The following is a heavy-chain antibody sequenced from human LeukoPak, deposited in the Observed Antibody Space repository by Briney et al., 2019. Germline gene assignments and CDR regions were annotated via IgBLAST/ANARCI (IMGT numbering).Heavy chain of an antibody. CDR2: IIPIFGTA. V-gene: IGHV1-69*13. CDR3: ARGGRNWFDP. Sequence: ASVKVSCKASGYTFTSYDINWVRQATGQGLEWMGGIIPIFGTANYAQKFQGRVTITADESTSTAYMELSSLRSEDAAVYYCARGGRNWFDPWGQGTLVTVSS. J-gene: IGHJ5*02. CDR1: GYTFTSYD. D-gene: IGHD2-15*01.